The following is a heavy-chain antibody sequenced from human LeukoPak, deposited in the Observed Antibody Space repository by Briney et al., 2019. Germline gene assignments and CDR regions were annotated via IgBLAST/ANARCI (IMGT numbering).Heavy chain of an antibody. J-gene: IGHJ3*02. CDR1: GGSISSSSYY. D-gene: IGHD5-18*01. Sequence: SETLSLTCAVSGGSISSSSYYWGWIRQPPGKGLEWIGSIYSSGSTYYNPSLKSRVIIMIDTPKNHFSLTLSSVTAADTAVYYCARSDGYGLVGIWGQGTMVTVSS. CDR2: IYSSGST. V-gene: IGHV4-39*07. CDR3: ARSDGYGLVGI.